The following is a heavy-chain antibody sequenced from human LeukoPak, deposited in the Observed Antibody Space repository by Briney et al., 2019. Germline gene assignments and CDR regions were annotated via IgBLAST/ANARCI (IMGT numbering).Heavy chain of an antibody. CDR2: INPSGGST. J-gene: IGHJ4*02. CDR3: ARALVLSGSYSPLDY. CDR1: GYTFTSYY. D-gene: IGHD1-26*01. Sequence: GASVTVPCKASGYTFTSYYMHWVRQAPGQGLEWMGIINPSGGSTSYAQKSQGRVTMTRDTSTSTVYMELSSLRSEDTAVYYCARALVLSGSYSPLDYWGQGTLVTVSS. V-gene: IGHV1-46*01.